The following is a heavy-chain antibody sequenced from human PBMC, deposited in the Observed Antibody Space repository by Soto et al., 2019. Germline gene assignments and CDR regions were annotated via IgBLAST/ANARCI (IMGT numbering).Heavy chain of an antibody. D-gene: IGHD6-6*01. Sequence: GGSVRLSCAASGFTFSSYAMSWVRQAPGKGLEWVSAISGSGGSTYYADSVKGRFTISRDNSKNTLYLQMNSLRAEDTAVYYCAKSRAPDSSSSVYYWAQGTLVPVSS. CDR1: GFTFSSYA. CDR3: AKSRAPDSSSSVYY. V-gene: IGHV3-23*01. CDR2: ISGSGGST. J-gene: IGHJ4*02.